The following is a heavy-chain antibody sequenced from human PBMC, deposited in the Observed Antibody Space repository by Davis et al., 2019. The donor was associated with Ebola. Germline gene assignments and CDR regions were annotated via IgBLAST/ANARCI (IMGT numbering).Heavy chain of an antibody. V-gene: IGHV3-21*01. CDR2: ISSSSSYI. J-gene: IGHJ5*02. Sequence: GGSLRLSCAASGFTFSSYAMNWVRQAPGKGLEWVSSISSSSSYIYYADSVKGRFTISRDNAKNSLYLQMNSLRAEDTAVYYCARDLGFNWFDPWGQGTLVTVSS. CDR1: GFTFSSYA. CDR3: ARDLGFNWFDP.